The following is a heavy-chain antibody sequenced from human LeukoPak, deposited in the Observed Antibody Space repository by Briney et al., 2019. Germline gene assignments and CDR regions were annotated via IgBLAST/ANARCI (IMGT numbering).Heavy chain of an antibody. CDR3: ARASGSGSYMDYFDY. CDR1: GFTFSSYS. V-gene: IGHV3-48*01. CDR2: ISSSSSTI. D-gene: IGHD3-10*01. J-gene: IGHJ4*02. Sequence: GGSLRLSCAASGFTFSSYSMNWVRQAPGKGLEWVSYISSSSSTIYYADSVKGRFTISRDNAKNSLYLQMNSLRAEDTAVYYCARASGSGSYMDYFDYWGQGTLVTVSS.